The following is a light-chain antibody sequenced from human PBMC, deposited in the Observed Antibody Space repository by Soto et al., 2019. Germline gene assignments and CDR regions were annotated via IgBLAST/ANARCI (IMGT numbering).Light chain of an antibody. CDR1: SGHSSYA. Sequence: QLVLTQSPSASASLGASVKLTCALSSGHSSYAIAWHQQQPEKGPRALMKLNSDGSHTRGDGIPDRFSGSSSGAERYLTISSLQSEDDADYSCQTWGTGILVFGGGTKLTVL. J-gene: IGLJ3*02. CDR2: LNSDGSH. CDR3: QTWGTGILV. V-gene: IGLV4-69*01.